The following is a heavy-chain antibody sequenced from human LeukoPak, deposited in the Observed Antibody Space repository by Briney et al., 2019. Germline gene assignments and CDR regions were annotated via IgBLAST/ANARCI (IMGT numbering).Heavy chain of an antibody. V-gene: IGHV3-23*01. CDR3: AKGTDTAMVPYCYYYMDV. CDR1: GFTFSSYG. Sequence: PGGSLRLSCAASGFTFSSYGMSWVRQAPGKGLEWVSAISGSGGSTYYADSVKGRFTISRDNSKNTLYLQMNSLRAEDTAVYYCAKGTDTAMVPYCYYYMDVWGRGTTVTISS. CDR2: ISGSGGST. D-gene: IGHD5-18*01. J-gene: IGHJ6*03.